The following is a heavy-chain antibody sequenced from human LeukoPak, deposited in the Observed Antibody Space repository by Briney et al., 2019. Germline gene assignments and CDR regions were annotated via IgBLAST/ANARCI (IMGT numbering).Heavy chain of an antibody. CDR2: ISGSGGGT. CDR1: GFTFSGYA. J-gene: IGHJ4*02. Sequence: GGSLRLSCAASGFTFSGYAMSWVRQAPGKGLEWVSLISGSGGGTYYADSVKGRFTIFRDNSKNTQYLQMNSLRAEDTAVYYCAKTGTEDGYNIYFDHWGQGTLVTVPS. V-gene: IGHV3-23*01. D-gene: IGHD5-24*01. CDR3: AKTGTEDGYNIYFDH.